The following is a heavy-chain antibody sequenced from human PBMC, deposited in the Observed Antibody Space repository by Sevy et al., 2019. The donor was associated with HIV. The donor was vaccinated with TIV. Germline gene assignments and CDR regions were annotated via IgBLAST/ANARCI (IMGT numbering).Heavy chain of an antibody. Sequence: SVKVSCKASGGTFSSYAISWVRQAPGQGLEWMGGIIPIFGTANYAQKFQGRVTITADESTSTAYMELSSLRSEDTAVYYCASFGSGYDYQFDYCGQGTLVTVSS. CDR3: ASFGSGYDYQFDY. D-gene: IGHD5-12*01. CDR2: IIPIFGTA. V-gene: IGHV1-69*13. J-gene: IGHJ4*02. CDR1: GGTFSSYA.